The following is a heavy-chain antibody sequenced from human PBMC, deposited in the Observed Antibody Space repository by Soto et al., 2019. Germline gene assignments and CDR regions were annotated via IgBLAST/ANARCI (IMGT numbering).Heavy chain of an antibody. Sequence: HPGGSLRLSCAASGFTFSSYGMHWVRQAPGKGLEWVAVICYDGSNNYYAYSVKGRFTISIDNSKNTLYLQMNSLRAEDTAVYYCARDGFRYGFDXWGQGTLVAVSX. D-gene: IGHD3-9*01. CDR1: GFTFSSYG. V-gene: IGHV3-33*01. CDR3: ARDGFRYGFDX. J-gene: IGHJ4*02. CDR2: ICYDGSNN.